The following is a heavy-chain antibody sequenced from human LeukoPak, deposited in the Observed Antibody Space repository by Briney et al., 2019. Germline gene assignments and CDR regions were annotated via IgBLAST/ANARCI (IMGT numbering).Heavy chain of an antibody. CDR1: GFTFSGYG. J-gene: IGHJ6*02. D-gene: IGHD6-19*01. CDR3: AKEEKWLADSYGLDV. CDR2: ISYDGSNK. Sequence: PGRSLRLSCAASGFTFSGYGMHWVRQAPGKGLEWVAVISYDGSNKDYGDSVKGRFTISRDNSKNTLDLQMNSQRTEDTAVYYCAKEEKWLADSYGLDVWGQGTTATVSS. V-gene: IGHV3-30*18.